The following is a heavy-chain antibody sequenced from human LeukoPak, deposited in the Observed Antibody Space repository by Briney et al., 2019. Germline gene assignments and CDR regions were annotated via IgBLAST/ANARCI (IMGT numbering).Heavy chain of an antibody. CDR3: AKQYKSYSYYYYMDV. D-gene: IGHD1-1*01. CDR1: GFTLSSYE. V-gene: IGHV3-23*01. Sequence: GGSLRLSCAASGFTLSSYELHWVRQAPGKGLEWVSGIRGSGGTTYYADSVKGRFTISRDNSKNTLYLQMNSLRAEDTAVYYCAKQYKSYSYYYYMDVRGKGTTVTVSS. CDR2: IRGSGGTT. J-gene: IGHJ6*03.